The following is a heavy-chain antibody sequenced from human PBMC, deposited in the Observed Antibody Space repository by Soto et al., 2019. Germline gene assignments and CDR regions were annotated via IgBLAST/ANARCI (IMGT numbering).Heavy chain of an antibody. V-gene: IGHV4-34*01. CDR2: INHSGST. CDR1: GGSFSGYY. D-gene: IGHD3-10*01. CDR3: ARMKDGSGSYTDY. Sequence: QVQLQQWGAGLLKPSETLSLTCAVYGGSFSGYYWSWIRQPPGKGLEWIGEINHSGSTNYNPSLKSRVTIAVDTSKHESSLKVSSVTAAETAVYYCARMKDGSGSYTDYRGQGTLVTVSS. J-gene: IGHJ4*02.